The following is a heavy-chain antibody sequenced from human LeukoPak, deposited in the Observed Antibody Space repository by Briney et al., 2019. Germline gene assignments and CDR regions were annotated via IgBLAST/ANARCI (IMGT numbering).Heavy chain of an antibody. CDR3: AKTRPLDSSSWSHGDY. CDR2: LSGTGGST. CDR1: GFTFSNYA. D-gene: IGHD6-13*01. Sequence: PGGSQRLSCAASGFTFSNYAMSGVRQAPGKGLEWVSTLSGTGGSTYYADSVKGRFTISRDNSKNTLYLQMNSLRAEDTAVYYCAKTRPLDSSSWSHGDYWGQGTLVTVSS. V-gene: IGHV3-23*01. J-gene: IGHJ4*02.